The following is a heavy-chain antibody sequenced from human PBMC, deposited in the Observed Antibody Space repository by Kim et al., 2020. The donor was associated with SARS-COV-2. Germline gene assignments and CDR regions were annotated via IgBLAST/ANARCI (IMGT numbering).Heavy chain of an antibody. V-gene: IGHV1-3*01. Sequence: ASVKVSCKASRYTFSSYGIHWVRQAPGQRREWMGWISADNANTKYSEKFQGRVTFTRDTSAFTAYMNLSSLISEDTAVYYCAQGAAAPAFWGQGSLVIVSS. D-gene: IGHD6-13*01. J-gene: IGHJ4*02. CDR1: RYTFSSYG. CDR2: ISADNANT. CDR3: AQGAAAPAF.